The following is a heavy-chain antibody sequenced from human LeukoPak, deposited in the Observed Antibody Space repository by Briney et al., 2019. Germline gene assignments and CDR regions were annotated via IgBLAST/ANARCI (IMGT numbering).Heavy chain of an antibody. J-gene: IGHJ5*02. CDR1: GGSISSGGYY. Sequence: SETLSLTCTVSGGSISSGGYYWSWIRQPPGKGLEWIGYIYHSGSTYYNPSLKSRVTISVDRSKNQFSLKLSSVTAADTAVYYCARRRGYSSSWYPQFDPWGQGTLVTVSS. V-gene: IGHV4-30-2*01. CDR3: ARRRGYSSSWYPQFDP. D-gene: IGHD6-13*01. CDR2: IYHSGST.